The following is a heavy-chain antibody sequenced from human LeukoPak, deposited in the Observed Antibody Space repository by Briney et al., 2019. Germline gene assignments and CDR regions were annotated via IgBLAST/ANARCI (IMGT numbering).Heavy chain of an antibody. D-gene: IGHD6-13*01. CDR1: GYTFSNYA. CDR3: ARGRWEAAAGYYFEY. V-gene: IGHV1-3*01. J-gene: IGHJ4*02. CDR2: VNAGNGHT. Sequence: ASVKVSCKASGYTFSNYAMNWVRQAPGQRLEWVGWVNAGNGHTKYSQKFQGRVIITRDTSASTAYVELRSLRSEDTAVYYCARGRWEAAAGYYFEYWGQGTLVTVSS.